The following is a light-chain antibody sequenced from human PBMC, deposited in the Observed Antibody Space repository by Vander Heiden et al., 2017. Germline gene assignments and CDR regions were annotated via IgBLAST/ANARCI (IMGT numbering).Light chain of an antibody. CDR3: CSDAGSSNWV. Sequence: QSALTQPASVSGSPGQSITISCTGTSSDVGSYNLVSWYQQHPGKAPKLMIYEVSKRPSGVSNRFSGSKSGNTASLTISGLQAEDEADYYCCSDAGSSNWVFGGGTKLTVL. CDR2: EVS. V-gene: IGLV2-23*02. J-gene: IGLJ3*02. CDR1: SSDVGSYNL.